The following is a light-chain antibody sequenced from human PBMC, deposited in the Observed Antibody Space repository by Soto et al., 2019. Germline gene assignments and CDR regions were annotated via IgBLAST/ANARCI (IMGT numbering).Light chain of an antibody. Sequence: DVVMTQSPLSLPVTLGQPASISCRSSQSLVYSAGTTYLNWFQQRPGQSPRRLIYKVSNRDSGVPDRFSGSGSGTDFTLTISRVEAEDVGVYYCMQGTHWPPTFGQGTKREIK. J-gene: IGKJ2*01. CDR1: QSLVYSAGTTY. V-gene: IGKV2-30*01. CDR3: MQGTHWPPT. CDR2: KVS.